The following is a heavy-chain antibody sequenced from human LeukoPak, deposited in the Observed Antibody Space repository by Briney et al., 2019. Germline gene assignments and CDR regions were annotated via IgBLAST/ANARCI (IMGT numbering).Heavy chain of an antibody. CDR3: AGDDCTTSNCRFWYEN. CDR1: GFTFSDYS. J-gene: IGHJ4*02. CDR2: ISSSGVT. Sequence: GGSLRLSCTASGFTFSDYSMSWIRQAPGKGLEWVSYISSSGVTVYADSVKGRFSISRDNAKNSLFLQMNSLRAEDTAVFCAGDDCTTSNCRFWYENWGQGTLVTVSS. D-gene: IGHD2-8*01. V-gene: IGHV3-11*06.